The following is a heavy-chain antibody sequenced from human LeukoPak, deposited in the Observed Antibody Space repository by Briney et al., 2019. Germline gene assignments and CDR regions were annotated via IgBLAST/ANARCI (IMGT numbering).Heavy chain of an antibody. Sequence: GPSLTLSRAPSALTLRSCAMSWVRQEPGKGLEWVSSISISGNTYYADSVKGRFTLSRDNFMDTLYLQMNSLRVEDTAVYYCVKELRPNDYWGQGTLVTVSS. J-gene: IGHJ4*03. CDR2: ISISGNT. CDR3: VKELRPNDY. V-gene: IGHV3-23*01. CDR1: ALTLRSCA. D-gene: IGHD2-15*01.